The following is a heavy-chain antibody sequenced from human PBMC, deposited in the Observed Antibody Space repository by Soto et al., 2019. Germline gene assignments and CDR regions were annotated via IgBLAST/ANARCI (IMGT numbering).Heavy chain of an antibody. CDR1: GFTFKGAW. CDR2: VKSKVNGETI. J-gene: IGHJ4*02. V-gene: IGHV3-15*07. CDR3: SADLPDWGAYAFDY. Sequence: EVQLVESGGGLVESGGSLRLSCAASGFTFKGAWMNWVRQGPGKGLEWVGRVKSKVNGETIHYAAPVQGRFTISRDDSRNTVYLQMNRLGIEDTAMYYCSADLPDWGAYAFDYWGQGALVTVSS. D-gene: IGHD2-21*01.